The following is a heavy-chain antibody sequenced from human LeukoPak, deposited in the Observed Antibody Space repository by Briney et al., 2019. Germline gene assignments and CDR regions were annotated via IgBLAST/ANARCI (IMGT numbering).Heavy chain of an antibody. Sequence: GGSLRLSCAASGFTFTSYAMSWVRQAPGKGLEWVSTISKSGGITYYADSVKGRFTISRDNSKNTLYLQMDSPGVEDTAVYYCAKAFKSAYDYSPTDSWGQGTLVTVSS. V-gene: IGHV3-23*01. CDR2: ISKSGGIT. D-gene: IGHD5-12*01. CDR1: GFTFTSYA. J-gene: IGHJ4*02. CDR3: AKAFKSAYDYSPTDS.